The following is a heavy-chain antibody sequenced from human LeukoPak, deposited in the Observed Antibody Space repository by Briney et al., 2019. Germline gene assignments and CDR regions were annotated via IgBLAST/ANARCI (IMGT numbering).Heavy chain of an antibody. CDR3: ARDGGGWYEGYDWFDP. V-gene: IGHV7-4-1*02. J-gene: IGHJ5*02. D-gene: IGHD6-19*01. Sequence: GASVKVSCKASGYTFNRYAMNWVRQAPGQGLEWMGWINTNTGNPTYAQGFIGRFVFSLDTSVSTAYLQISSLKAEDTAVYYCARDGGGWYEGYDWFDPWGQGTLVTVSS. CDR1: GYTFNRYA. CDR2: INTNTGNP.